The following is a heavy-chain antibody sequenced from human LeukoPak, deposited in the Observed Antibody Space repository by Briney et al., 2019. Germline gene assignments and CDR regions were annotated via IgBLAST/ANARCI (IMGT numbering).Heavy chain of an antibody. V-gene: IGHV3-7*01. CDR1: GFTFSSYW. J-gene: IGHJ3*02. CDR3: AREERYCSGGSCYRDAFDI. D-gene: IGHD2-15*01. CDR2: IKQDGSEK. Sequence: GGSLRLSCAASGFTFSSYWMSWVRQAPGKGLEWVANIKQDGSEKYYVDSVKGRFTISRDNAKNSLYLQMNSLRAEDTAVYYCAREERYCSGGSCYRDAFDIWGQGTMVAVSS.